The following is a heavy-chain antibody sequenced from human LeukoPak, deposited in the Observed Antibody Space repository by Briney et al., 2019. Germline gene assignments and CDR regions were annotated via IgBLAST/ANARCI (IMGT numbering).Heavy chain of an antibody. D-gene: IGHD2/OR15-2a*01. CDR1: EFTFSRYS. CDR3: ARADTSEYYMDV. CDR2: IRSSTTYT. J-gene: IGHJ6*03. Sequence: PGGSLRLSCAASEFTFSRYSMNWVRQAPGKGLEWVAFIRSSTTYTYYADSVKGRVTFSRDNDRNPLYLQMDSLRAEDTAVYYCARADTSEYYMDVWGNGTTVIVSS. V-gene: IGHV3-21*01.